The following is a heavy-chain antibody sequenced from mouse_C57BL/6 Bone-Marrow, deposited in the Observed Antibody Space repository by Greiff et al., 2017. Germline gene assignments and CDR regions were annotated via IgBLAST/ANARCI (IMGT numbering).Heavy chain of an antibody. J-gene: IGHJ1*03. V-gene: IGHV5-9-1*02. CDR3: TREEDGNYPHWYFDV. CDR2: ISSGGDYI. D-gene: IGHD2-1*01. Sequence: EVKLVESGEGLVKPGGSLKLSCAASGFTFSSYAMSWVRQTPEKRLEWVAYISSGGDYIYYADTVKGRFTISRDNARNTLYLQMSSRKSEDTAMYYCTREEDGNYPHWYFDVWGTGTTVTVSS. CDR1: GFTFSSYA.